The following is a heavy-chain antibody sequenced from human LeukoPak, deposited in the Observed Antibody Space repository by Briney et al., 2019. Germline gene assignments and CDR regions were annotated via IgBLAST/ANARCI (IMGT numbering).Heavy chain of an antibody. V-gene: IGHV1-46*01. J-gene: IGHJ4*02. CDR3: AIDRYDYVWGSYRYFDY. Sequence: ASVKVSCKASGYTFTSYYMHWVRQAPGQGLEWMGIINPSGGSTSYAQKFQGRVTMTRDTSTSTVYMELSSLRSEDTAVYYCAIDRYDYVWGSYRYFDYWGQGTLVTVSS. D-gene: IGHD3-16*02. CDR1: GYTFTSYY. CDR2: INPSGGST.